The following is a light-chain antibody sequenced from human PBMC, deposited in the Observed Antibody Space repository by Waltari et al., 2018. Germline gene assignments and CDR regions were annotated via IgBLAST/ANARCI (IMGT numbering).Light chain of an antibody. J-gene: IGLJ2*01. CDR2: DVT. V-gene: IGLV2-14*03. CDR1: SSDSGGYNY. CDR3: SSFTSSTTVI. Sequence: SALTQPDSVSGSPGQSLTIPRSGISSDSGGYNYVSWYQQHPGEAPKVIIYDVTKRPSGVSNRFSGSKSGSSASLTISGLQPEDEADYYCSSFTSSTTVIFGGGTKLTVL.